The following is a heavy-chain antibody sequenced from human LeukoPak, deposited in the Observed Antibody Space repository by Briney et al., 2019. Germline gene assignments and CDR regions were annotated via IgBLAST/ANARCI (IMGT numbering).Heavy chain of an antibody. V-gene: IGHV2-5*01. J-gene: IGHJ5*02. D-gene: IGHD3-16*02. CDR2: IYWNDDK. CDR3: AHSFYYDYVWGSYRPYNWFDP. Sequence: SGPTLVNPTQTLTLTCTFSGFSLSTSGGGVDWIRQPPGKALEWLALIYWNDDKRYSPSLKSRLTITKDTSKNQVVLTMTNMDPVDTATYYCAHSFYYDYVWGSYRPYNWFDPWGQGTLVTVSS. CDR1: GFSLSTSGGG.